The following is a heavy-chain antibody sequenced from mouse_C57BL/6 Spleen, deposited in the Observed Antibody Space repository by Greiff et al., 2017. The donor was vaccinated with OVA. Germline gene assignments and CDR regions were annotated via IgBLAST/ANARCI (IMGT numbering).Heavy chain of an antibody. CDR2: IDPANGNT. CDR1: GFNIKNTY. CDR3: ASLNYGSSSWFAY. J-gene: IGHJ3*01. D-gene: IGHD1-1*01. V-gene: IGHV14-3*01. Sequence: VQLQQSVAELVRPGASVKLSCTASGFNIKNTYMHWVKQRPEQGLEWIGRIDPANGNTKYAPKFQGKATITADTSSNTAYLQLSSLTSEDTAIYYCASLNYGSSSWFAYWGQGTLVTVSA.